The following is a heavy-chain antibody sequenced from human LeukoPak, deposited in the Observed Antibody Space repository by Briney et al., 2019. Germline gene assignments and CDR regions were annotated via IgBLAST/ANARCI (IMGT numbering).Heavy chain of an antibody. CDR3: VKDRSDNSSWYLGDY. Sequence: GGSLRLSCAASGFTFTSYAMSWVRQAPGKGLEWVSGISDSGGGTYYADSVKGRFTISRDNSKNTLYLQMNSLRAEDTAIYYCVKDRSDNSSWYLGDYWGQGTLVAVSS. V-gene: IGHV3-23*01. CDR2: ISDSGGGT. CDR1: GFTFTSYA. D-gene: IGHD6-13*01. J-gene: IGHJ4*02.